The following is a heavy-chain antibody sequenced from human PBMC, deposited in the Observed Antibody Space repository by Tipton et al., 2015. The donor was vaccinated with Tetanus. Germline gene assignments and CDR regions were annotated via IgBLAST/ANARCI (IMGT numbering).Heavy chain of an antibody. D-gene: IGHD6-19*01. CDR1: GGSVRSGDYS. J-gene: IGHJ4*02. V-gene: IGHV4-61*08. CDR2: VSYNGRT. CDR3: AGSQWLDGVIFDY. Sequence: TLSLTCTVSGGSVRSGDYSWNWIRQPPGKGLEWLAYVSYNGRTNSNYSLKSRITISQDTSKNQFSLDLTSVTAADTGVYYCAGSQWLDGVIFDYSGQGSLGTVAS.